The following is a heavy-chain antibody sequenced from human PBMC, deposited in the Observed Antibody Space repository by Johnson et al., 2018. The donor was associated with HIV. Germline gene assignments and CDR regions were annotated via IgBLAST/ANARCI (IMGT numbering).Heavy chain of an antibody. CDR1: GFTFSSYG. D-gene: IGHD4-17*01. CDR2: ISYDGSNT. V-gene: IGHV3-30*18. CDR3: AKDQYRKLTTVAVI. Sequence: VQLVESGGGVVQPGRSLRLSCAASGFTFSSYGMHWVRQAPGKGLEWVAVISYDGSNTYYADSVRGRFTLSRDNSKNTVYLQMNSLRAEDTAVYYCAKDQYRKLTTVAVIWGQGTMVTVSS. J-gene: IGHJ3*02.